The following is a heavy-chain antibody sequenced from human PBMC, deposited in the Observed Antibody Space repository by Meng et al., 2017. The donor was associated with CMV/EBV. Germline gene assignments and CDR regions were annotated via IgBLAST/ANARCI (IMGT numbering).Heavy chain of an antibody. J-gene: IGHJ5*02. V-gene: IGHV1-2*02. D-gene: IGHD2-2*01. CDR3: ARGLERGPYCSSTSCYENWFDP. CDR2: INPNSGGT. CDR1: GYTFTGYY. Sequence: ASVKVSCKASGYTFTGYYMHWVRQAPGQGLEWMGWINPNSGGTNYAQKFQGRVTMTTDTSTSTAYMELSSLRSEDTAVYYCARGLERGPYCSSTSCYENWFDPWGQGTLVTVSS.